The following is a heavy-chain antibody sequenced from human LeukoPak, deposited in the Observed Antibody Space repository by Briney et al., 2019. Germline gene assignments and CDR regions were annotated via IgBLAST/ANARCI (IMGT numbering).Heavy chain of an antibody. Sequence: GASVKVSCKASGYTFTGYYMHWVRQAPGQGLEWMGRINPNSGGTNYAQKFQGRVTMTRDTSISTAYMELSRLRSDDTAVYYCAREKVLRFLEWWQNNWFDPWGQGTLVTVSS. J-gene: IGHJ5*02. CDR3: AREKVLRFLEWWQNNWFDP. D-gene: IGHD3-3*01. CDR1: GYTFTGYY. V-gene: IGHV1-2*06. CDR2: INPNSGGT.